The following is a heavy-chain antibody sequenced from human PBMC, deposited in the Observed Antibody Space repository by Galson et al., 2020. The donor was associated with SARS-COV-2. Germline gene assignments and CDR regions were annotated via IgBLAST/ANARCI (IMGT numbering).Heavy chain of an antibody. CDR2: ISSDGNYK. D-gene: IGHD3-10*01. J-gene: IGHJ6*02. CDR3: ARDPDYGSGPYYYYTMDV. V-gene: IGHV3-30*04. Sequence: GGSLRLSCKVSSFTFRDYAMHWVRQAPGMGLDWVAVISSDGNYKYYADSVKGRFTISRDNSKKTVYLQMNSLRSEDTAFYYCARDPDYGSGPYYYYTMDVWPRDHGHRLL. CDR1: SFTFRDYA.